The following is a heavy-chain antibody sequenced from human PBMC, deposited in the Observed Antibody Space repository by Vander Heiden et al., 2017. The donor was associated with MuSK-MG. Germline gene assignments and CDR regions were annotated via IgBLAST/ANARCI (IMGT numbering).Heavy chain of an antibody. CDR2: INPNSGGT. V-gene: IGHV1-2*02. CDR1: GYTFTGYY. D-gene: IGHD3-3*01. CDR3: ARDARGGYDFWSGYYTHYYYYMDV. J-gene: IGHJ6*03. Sequence: QVQLVQSGAEVKKPGASVKVSCKASGYTFTGYYMHWVRPAPGQGLEWMGWINPNSGGTNYAQKFQGRVTMTRDTSISTAYMELSRLRSDDTAVYYCARDARGGYDFWSGYYTHYYYYMDVWGKGTTVTVSS.